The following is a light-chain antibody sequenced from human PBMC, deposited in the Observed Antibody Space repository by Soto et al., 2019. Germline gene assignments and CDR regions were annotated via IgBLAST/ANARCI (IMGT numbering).Light chain of an antibody. CDR2: EVS. CDR1: SSDVGGYNY. J-gene: IGLJ1*01. CDR3: SSYTSSSTLV. Sequence: QSALTQPASVSGSPGQSIPISCTGTSSDVGGYNYVSWYQQHPGKAPKLMIYEVSNRPSGVSNRFSGSKSGNTASLTISGLQAEDEADYYCSSYTSSSTLVFVTGTKLTVL. V-gene: IGLV2-14*01.